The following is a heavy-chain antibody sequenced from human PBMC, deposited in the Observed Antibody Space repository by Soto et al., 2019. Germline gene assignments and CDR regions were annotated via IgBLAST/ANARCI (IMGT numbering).Heavy chain of an antibody. CDR3: GTSSSGYYRGWFDP. CDR2: IYYSGGT. D-gene: IGHD3-22*01. V-gene: IGHV4-39*01. J-gene: IGHJ5*02. Sequence: QLQLQESGPGLVKPSETLSLTCTVSGGSISSSTYYWGWIRQPPGKGLEWIGSIYYSGGTYYNPSLNSRVTMSVDASKNQFSLKLSSVTAADTAVYYCGTSSSGYYRGWFDPWGQGTLVTVSS. CDR1: GGSISSSTYY.